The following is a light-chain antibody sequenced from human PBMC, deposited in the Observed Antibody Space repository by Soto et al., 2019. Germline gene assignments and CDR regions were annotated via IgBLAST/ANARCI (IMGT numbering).Light chain of an antibody. Sequence: EIGMTQSPATLSVSPVERATLSCRASQSVSSNLAWYQQKPGQAPRLLIYGASTRATGIPARFSGSGSGTEFTLTISSLQSEDFAVYSCQQYINWPPTFGQGTKLEIK. CDR2: GAS. V-gene: IGKV3-15*01. J-gene: IGKJ2*01. CDR3: QQYINWPPT. CDR1: QSVSSN.